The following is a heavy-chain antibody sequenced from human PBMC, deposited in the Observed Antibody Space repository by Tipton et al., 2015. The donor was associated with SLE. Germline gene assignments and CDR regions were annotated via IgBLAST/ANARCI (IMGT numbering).Heavy chain of an antibody. CDR3: AREDYNSFDF. J-gene: IGHJ4*02. CDR2: VYYSGKT. D-gene: IGHD4/OR15-4a*01. CDR1: GGSISSSAYY. V-gene: IGHV4-39*07. Sequence: LRLSCSVSGGSISSSAYYWDWLRQSPGKGLEWIGNVYYSGKTYLNPSLQSRVSISIDTSKNQFSLKLTSVTAADTAVYFCAREDYNSFDFWGQGNLVIVS.